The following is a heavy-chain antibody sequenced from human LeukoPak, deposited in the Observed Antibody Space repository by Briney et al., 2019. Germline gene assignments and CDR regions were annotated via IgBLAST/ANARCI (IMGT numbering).Heavy chain of an antibody. CDR1: GGSISSYY. CDR3: ARYTYYYGSGSPDYFDY. D-gene: IGHD3-10*01. Sequence: SETLSLTCTVSGGSISSYYWSWIRQPPGKGLEWIGYIYYSGSTNYNPSLKSRVTISVDTSKNQFSLKLSSVTAADTAVYYCARYTYYYGSGSPDYFDYWGQETLVTVSS. V-gene: IGHV4-59*12. CDR2: IYYSGST. J-gene: IGHJ4*02.